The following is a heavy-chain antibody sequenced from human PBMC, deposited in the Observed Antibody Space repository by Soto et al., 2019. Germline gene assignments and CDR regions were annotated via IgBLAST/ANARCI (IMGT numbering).Heavy chain of an antibody. V-gene: IGHV3-7*05. D-gene: IGHD3-22*01. CDR3: ARYCYYDSSGGGDFDY. CDR2: IKQDGSDK. CDR1: GFTFSSYW. Sequence: GGSLRLSCAASGFTFSSYWMSWVRQAPGKGLEWVANIKQDGSDKYYVYFLKGRFTSCRDNAKNSLYLQMNSLRAEDTAVYYCARYCYYDSSGGGDFDYWGQGTLVTVSS. J-gene: IGHJ4*02.